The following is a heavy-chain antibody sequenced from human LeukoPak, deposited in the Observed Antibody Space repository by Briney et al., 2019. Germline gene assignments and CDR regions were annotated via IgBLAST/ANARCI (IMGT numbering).Heavy chain of an antibody. Sequence: GGSLRLSCEASGFSFSTYNMNWVRKAPGQRLEWISSFTSSSSYVFYADSVRGRFTISKDNSKNTLYMRMSSLRAEDTAVYYCAKRRYDSSGHFDSWGQGTLVTVSS. CDR3: AKRRYDSSGHFDS. D-gene: IGHD3-22*01. CDR1: GFSFSTYN. CDR2: FTSSSSYV. V-gene: IGHV3-21*04. J-gene: IGHJ4*02.